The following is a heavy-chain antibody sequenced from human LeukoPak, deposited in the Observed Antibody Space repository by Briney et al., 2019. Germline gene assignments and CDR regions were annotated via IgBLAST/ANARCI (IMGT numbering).Heavy chain of an antibody. D-gene: IGHD1-26*01. J-gene: IGHJ6*02. V-gene: IGHV4-4*07. CDR3: ARDGPLGATSLDYYYYGMDV. Sequence: TSETLSLTCTVSGGSISSYYWSWIRQPAGKGLEWIGRIYTSGSTNYNPSLKSRVTMSVDTSKNQSSLKLSSVTAADTAVYYCARDGPLGATSLDYYYYGMDVWGQGTTVTVSS. CDR1: GGSISSYY. CDR2: IYTSGST.